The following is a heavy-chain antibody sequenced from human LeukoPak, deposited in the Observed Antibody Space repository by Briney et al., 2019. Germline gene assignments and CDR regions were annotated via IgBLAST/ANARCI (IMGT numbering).Heavy chain of an antibody. D-gene: IGHD7-27*01. CDR3: ARDRTGDVDY. CDR1: GFIVSSNY. J-gene: IGHJ4*02. V-gene: IGHV4-30-4*08. CDR2: IYYSGST. Sequence: LRLSCAASGFIVSSNYMSWVRQPPGKGLEWIGYIYYSGSTYYNPSLKSRVTISVDTSKNQFSLKLSSVTAADTAVYYCARDRTGDVDYWGQGTLVTVSS.